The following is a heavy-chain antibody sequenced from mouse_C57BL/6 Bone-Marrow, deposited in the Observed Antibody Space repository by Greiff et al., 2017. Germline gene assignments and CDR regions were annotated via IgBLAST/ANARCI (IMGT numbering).Heavy chain of an antibody. CDR3: ARGDLLWEYYFDY. V-gene: IGHV1-53*01. CDR1: GYTFTSYW. J-gene: IGHJ2*01. CDR2: INPSNGGT. Sequence: VKLQQPGTELVKPGASVKLSCKASGYTFTSYWMHWVKQRPGQGLEWIGNINPSNGGTNYNEKFKSKATLTVDKSSSTAYMQLSSLTSEDSAVYYCARGDLLWEYYFDYWGQGTTLTVSS. D-gene: IGHD2-1*01.